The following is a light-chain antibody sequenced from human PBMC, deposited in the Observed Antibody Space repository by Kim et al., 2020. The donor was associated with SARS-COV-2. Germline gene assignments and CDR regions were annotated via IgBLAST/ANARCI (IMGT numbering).Light chain of an antibody. J-gene: IGKJ5*01. Sequence: DIQMTQSPSSLSASIGDRVTITCQASHDISKFLNWYQQKPGKAPEHLIHQGSYLEIGVPSRFSGSGSGTFFSLTISSLQPEDNATYYCQHYDNLASITFGQRTRLKIK. CDR2: QGS. CDR3: QHYDNLASIT. CDR1: HDISKF. V-gene: IGKV1-33*01.